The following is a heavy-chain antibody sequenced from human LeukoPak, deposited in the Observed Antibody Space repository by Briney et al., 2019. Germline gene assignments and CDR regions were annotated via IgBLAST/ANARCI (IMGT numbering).Heavy chain of an antibody. CDR2: IYYSGST. D-gene: IGHD3-22*01. CDR1: GGSISSSSYY. CDR3: ARVRRSYYSDSSGYYDY. Sequence: SETLSLTCTVSGGSISSSSYYWGWIRQPPGKGLEWIGSIYYSGSTYYNPSLKSRVTISVDTSKNQFSLKLSSVTAADTAVYYCARVRRSYYSDSSGYYDYWGQGTLVTVSS. J-gene: IGHJ4*02. V-gene: IGHV4-39*07.